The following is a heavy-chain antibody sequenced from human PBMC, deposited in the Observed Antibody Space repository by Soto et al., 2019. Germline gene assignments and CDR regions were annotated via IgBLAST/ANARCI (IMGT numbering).Heavy chain of an antibody. V-gene: IGHV1-69*13. J-gene: IGHJ6*02. CDR1: GGTFSSYA. D-gene: IGHD3-3*01. CDR3: ARDITIFGVVSGSGYYYGMDV. CDR2: IIPIFGTA. Sequence: SVKVSCKASGGTFSSYAISWVRQAPGQGLEWMGGIIPIFGTANYAQKFQGRVTITADESTSTAYMELSSLRSEDTAVYYCARDITIFGVVSGSGYYYGMDVWGQ.